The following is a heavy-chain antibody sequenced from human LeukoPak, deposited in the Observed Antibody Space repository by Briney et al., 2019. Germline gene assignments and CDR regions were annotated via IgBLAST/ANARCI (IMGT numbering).Heavy chain of an antibody. CDR3: AAGPDSSGWYGGGDY. J-gene: IGHJ4*02. CDR1: GFTFTSST. CDR2: IVVGSGNT. Sequence: GTSAKVSCKASGFTFTSSTMQWVRQARGQRLEWIGWIVVGSGNTNYAQMFQERVTITRDMSTSTAYMVLSSLRSEDTAVYYCAAGPDSSGWYGGGDYWGQGTLVTVSS. D-gene: IGHD6-19*01. V-gene: IGHV1-58*02.